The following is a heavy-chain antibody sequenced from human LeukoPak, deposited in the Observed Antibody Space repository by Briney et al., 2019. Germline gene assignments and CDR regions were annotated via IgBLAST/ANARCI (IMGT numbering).Heavy chain of an antibody. Sequence: SETLSLTCSVSGGSMNSHYWSWIRQPAGKGLEWIGRVYVSGTTNYNPSLKSRVTMSIDTSKKQFSLKLISVTAADTAVYYCARDGPSSTVTTLYYGMDVWGQGTTVTVSS. CDR2: VYVSGTT. V-gene: IGHV4-4*07. J-gene: IGHJ6*02. CDR1: GGSMNSHY. D-gene: IGHD4-17*01. CDR3: ARDGPSSTVTTLYYGMDV.